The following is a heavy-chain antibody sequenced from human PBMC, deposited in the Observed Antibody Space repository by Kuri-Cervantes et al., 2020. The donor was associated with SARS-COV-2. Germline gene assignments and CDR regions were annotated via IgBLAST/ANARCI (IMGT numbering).Heavy chain of an antibody. D-gene: IGHD6-6*01. Sequence: GSLRLSCNVSGDSINNLYWTWVRQPPGKTLEWIGYISYSGRINYNPSLKSRVTISVDTSKNQFSLKLSSVTAADTAVYYCARGVAARPVLSVGWFDPWGQGTLVTVSS. CDR2: ISYSGRI. CDR3: ARGVAARPVLSVGWFDP. J-gene: IGHJ5*02. CDR1: GDSINNLY. V-gene: IGHV4-59*11.